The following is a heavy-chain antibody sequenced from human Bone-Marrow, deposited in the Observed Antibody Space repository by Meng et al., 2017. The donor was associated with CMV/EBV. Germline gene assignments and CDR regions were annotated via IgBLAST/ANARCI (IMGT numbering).Heavy chain of an antibody. Sequence: SETLSLTCAVYGGSISSYYWSWIRQSPGKGLEWIGYIYYSGSTNYNPSLKDRVTISVDTSKNQFSLNLTSVTTADTALYYCARGSSNSWYYGMDVWGQGTSVT. CDR3: ARGSSNSWYYGMDV. V-gene: IGHV4-59*01. CDR2: IYYSGST. D-gene: IGHD6-13*01. CDR1: GGSISSYY. J-gene: IGHJ6*02.